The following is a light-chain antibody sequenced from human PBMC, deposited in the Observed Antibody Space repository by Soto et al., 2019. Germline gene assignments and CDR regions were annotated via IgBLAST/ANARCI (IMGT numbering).Light chain of an antibody. Sequence: QSVLTQPASVSGSPGQSITISCTGTSSDVGGYDYVSWYQHHPGKAPKLIIYEVSNRPSGVSNRFSGSKSGKTASLTISGLQVEDEADYYCSSYTTSSSLHVLFGGGTKLTVL. CDR1: SSDVGGYDY. V-gene: IGLV2-14*01. CDR2: EVS. J-gene: IGLJ2*01. CDR3: SSYTTSSSLHVL.